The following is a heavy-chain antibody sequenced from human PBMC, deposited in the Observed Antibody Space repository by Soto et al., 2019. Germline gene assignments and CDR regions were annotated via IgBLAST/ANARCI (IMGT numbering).Heavy chain of an antibody. CDR1: GYTFTSYY. J-gene: IGHJ4*02. CDR2: INPSGGST. CDR3: TRRYTAMAWFDY. V-gene: IGHV1-46*03. D-gene: IGHD5-18*01. Sequence: ASVKVSCKASGYTFTSYYMHWVRQAPGQGLEWMGIINPSGGSTSYAQKFQGRVTMTRDTSTSTVYMELSSLRSEDTAVYYCTRRYTAMAWFDYWGQGTLVTVSS.